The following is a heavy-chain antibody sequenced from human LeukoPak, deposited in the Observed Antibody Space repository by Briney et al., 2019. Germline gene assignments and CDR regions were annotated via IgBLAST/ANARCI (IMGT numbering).Heavy chain of an antibody. V-gene: IGHV3-48*03. D-gene: IGHD3-22*01. Sequence: GGSLRLSCAASGFTFSSYEMNWVRQAPGKGLEWVSYISSSGSTIYYADSVKGRFTISRDNAKNSLYLQMNSLRAEDTAVYYCARMGDYYDSSGYGYWGQGTLVTVSS. J-gene: IGHJ4*02. CDR1: GFTFSSYE. CDR2: ISSSGSTI. CDR3: ARMGDYYDSSGYGY.